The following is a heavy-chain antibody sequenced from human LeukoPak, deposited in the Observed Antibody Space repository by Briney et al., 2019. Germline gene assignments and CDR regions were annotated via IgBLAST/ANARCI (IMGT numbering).Heavy chain of an antibody. CDR3: ARDSTEYYYDSSGYSVPDY. V-gene: IGHV3-21*01. D-gene: IGHD3-22*01. J-gene: IGHJ4*02. CDR2: ISSSSSYI. CDR1: GFTFSSHS. Sequence: GGSLRLSCASSGFTFSSHSMNWVRQAPGKGLERISSISSSSSYIYYADSVKGRFTISRDNAKNSLYLQMNSLRAEDTAVYYCARDSTEYYYDSSGYSVPDYWGQGTLVTVSS.